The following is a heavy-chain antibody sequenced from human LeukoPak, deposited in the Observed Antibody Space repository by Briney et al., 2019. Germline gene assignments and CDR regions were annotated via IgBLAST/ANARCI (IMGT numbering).Heavy chain of an antibody. J-gene: IGHJ4*02. Sequence: GGSLRLSCAASGFTFSSYAMSWVRQAPGKGLEWVSAISGSGGSTYYADSVKGRFTISRDNSKNTLYLQMNSLRAEDTVVYYCAREGYYDSGSYSHLAYWGQGTLVTVSS. CDR1: GFTFSSYA. CDR3: AREGYYDSGSYSHLAY. V-gene: IGHV3-23*01. CDR2: ISGSGGST. D-gene: IGHD3-10*01.